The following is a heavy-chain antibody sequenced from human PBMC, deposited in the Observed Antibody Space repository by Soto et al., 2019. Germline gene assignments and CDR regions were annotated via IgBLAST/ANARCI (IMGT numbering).Heavy chain of an antibody. D-gene: IGHD6-19*01. CDR2: IWYDGSNK. CDR3: ARGMAYSSGWYGPDY. V-gene: IGHV3-33*01. Sequence: GGSLRLSCAASGFTFSSYGMHGVRQAPGKGLEWVAVIWYDGSNKYYADSVKGRFTISRDNSKNTLYLQMNSLRAEDTAVYYCARGMAYSSGWYGPDYWGQGTLVTVSS. CDR1: GFTFSSYG. J-gene: IGHJ4*02.